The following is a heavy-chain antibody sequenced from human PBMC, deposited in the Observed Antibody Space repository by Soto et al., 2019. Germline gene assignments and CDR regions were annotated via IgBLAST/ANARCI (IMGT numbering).Heavy chain of an antibody. CDR1: GGSISSGGYY. D-gene: IGHD6-13*01. CDR2: IYYSGST. Sequence: SVTLSLTCTVSGGSISSGGYYWSWIRQHPGKGLEWIGYIYYSGSTYYNPSLKSRVTISVDTSKNQFSLKLSSVTAADTAVYYCARAVAAGYYFDYWGQGTLVTVSS. J-gene: IGHJ4*02. V-gene: IGHV4-31*03. CDR3: ARAVAAGYYFDY.